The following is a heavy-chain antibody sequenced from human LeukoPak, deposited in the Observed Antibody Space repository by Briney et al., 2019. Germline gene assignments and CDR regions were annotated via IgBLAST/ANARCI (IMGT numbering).Heavy chain of an antibody. CDR1: GFTFSSYE. D-gene: IGHD6-19*01. CDR3: ARRIGSGWTFDY. CDR2: ISSSGSTI. Sequence: GGSLRLSCAASGFTFSSYEMNWVRQAPGKGLEWVSYISSSGSTIYYADSVKGRFTISRDNAKNSLYLQMNSLRAEDTALYHCARRIGSGWTFDYWGQGTLVTVSS. J-gene: IGHJ4*02. V-gene: IGHV3-48*03.